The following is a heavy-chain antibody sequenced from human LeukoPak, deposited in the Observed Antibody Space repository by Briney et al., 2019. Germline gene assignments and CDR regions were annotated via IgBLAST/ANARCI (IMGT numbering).Heavy chain of an antibody. CDR1: GYTFTSYG. J-gene: IGHJ4*02. CDR2: ISAYNGNT. V-gene: IGHV1-18*01. CDR3: ARDRPYCSSTSCTQNENFDY. D-gene: IGHD2-2*01. Sequence: ASVKVSCKASGYTFTSYGINWVRQAPGQGLEWMGWISAYNGNTNYAQKLQGRVTMTTDTSTSTAYMELRSLRSDDTAVYYCARDRPYCSSTSCTQNENFDYWGQGTLVTVSS.